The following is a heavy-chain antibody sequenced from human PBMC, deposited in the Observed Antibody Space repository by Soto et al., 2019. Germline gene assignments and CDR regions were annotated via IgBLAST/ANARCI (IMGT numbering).Heavy chain of an antibody. J-gene: IGHJ4*02. D-gene: IGHD6-6*01. CDR2: IYYSGST. V-gene: IGHV4-30-4*01. CDR1: GGSISSGDYY. Sequence: SETLSLTCTVSGGSISSGDYYWSWIRQPPGKGLEWIGYIYYSGSTYYNPSLKSRVTISVDTSKNQFSLKLSSVTAADTAVYYCAREDGDMHKYSSSSAPDYWGQGTLVTVS. CDR3: AREDGDMHKYSSSSAPDY.